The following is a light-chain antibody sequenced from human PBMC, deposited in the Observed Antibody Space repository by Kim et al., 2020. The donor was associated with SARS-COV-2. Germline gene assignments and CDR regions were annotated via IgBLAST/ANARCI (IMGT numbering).Light chain of an antibody. CDR1: QDITNY. Sequence: DIQMTQSPSSLSASVGDRVTITCQASQDITNYLNWYQQKPGKVPKLLIYDASNLETGVPSRFSGSGSGTYFSFTISSLQPEDISTYFCQQYDNLPPKVTFGQGTRLEIK. CDR3: QQYDNLPPKVT. J-gene: IGKJ5*01. CDR2: DAS. V-gene: IGKV1-33*01.